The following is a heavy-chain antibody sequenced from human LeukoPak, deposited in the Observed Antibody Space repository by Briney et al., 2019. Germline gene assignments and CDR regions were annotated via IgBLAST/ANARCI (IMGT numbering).Heavy chain of an antibody. V-gene: IGHV4-34*01. D-gene: IGHD2-15*01. CDR3: ARSVEGYCRGGSCYSYSYYMDV. CDR1: GGSFSGYY. CDR2: INHSGST. J-gene: IGHJ6*03. Sequence: SETLPLTCAVYGGSFSGYYWSWIRQPPGKGLEWIGEINHSGSTNYNPSLKSRVTISVDTSKNQFSLKLSSVTAADTAVYYCARSVEGYCRGGSCYSYSYYMDVWGKGTTVTVSS.